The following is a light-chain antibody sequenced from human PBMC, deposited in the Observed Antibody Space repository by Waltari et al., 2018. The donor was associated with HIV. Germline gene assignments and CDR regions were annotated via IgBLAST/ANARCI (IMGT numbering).Light chain of an antibody. Sequence: EIVLTQSPGTLSLSPGERATLSCRASQSVSSSYLAWYQQKPGQAPRLLIYGASSRATGIPDRFSGSGSGMEFTLTISSLQSEDFAVYYCQQNSYWLPITFGQGTRLEI. V-gene: IGKV3-20*01. J-gene: IGKJ5*01. CDR3: QQNSYWLPIT. CDR1: QSVSSSY. CDR2: GAS.